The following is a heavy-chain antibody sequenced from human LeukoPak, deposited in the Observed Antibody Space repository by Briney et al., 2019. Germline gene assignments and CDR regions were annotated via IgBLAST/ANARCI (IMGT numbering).Heavy chain of an antibody. CDR1: GGSIRNYY. D-gene: IGHD6-19*01. CDR3: ARGVRSGWYKP. J-gene: IGHJ5*02. CDR2: IYYSGST. Sequence: SSETLSLTCTVSGGSIRNYYWSWIRQPPGKGLEWIGYIYYSGSTNYNPSLKSRVTISVDTSKNQFSLKLSSVTAADTAVYYCARGVRSGWYKPWGQGTLVTVSS. V-gene: IGHV4-59*12.